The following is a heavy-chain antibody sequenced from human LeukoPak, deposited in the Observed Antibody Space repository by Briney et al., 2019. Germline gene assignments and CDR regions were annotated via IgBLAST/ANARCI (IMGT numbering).Heavy chain of an antibody. Sequence: SETLPLTCSVSGGSIYSYYWSWIRQPAGKGLEWVGRVYTSGTTTYNPSLQSRVTISLDTSKNEISLRLTSVTAAVTAVYYCARDSGEDFVWGTYGQKYYSYHMVVWGKGTTVTVSS. V-gene: IGHV4-4*07. CDR3: ARDSGEDFVWGTYGQKYYSYHMVV. CDR1: GGSIYSYY. J-gene: IGHJ6*03. CDR2: VYTSGTT. D-gene: IGHD3-16*01.